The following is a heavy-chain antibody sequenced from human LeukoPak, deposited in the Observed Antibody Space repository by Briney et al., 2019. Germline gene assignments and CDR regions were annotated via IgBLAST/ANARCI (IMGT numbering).Heavy chain of an antibody. J-gene: IGHJ4*02. CDR2: IITIFGTA. CDR3: ARNHRPKDIVVVPAAVDY. CDR1: RGTFSSYA. V-gene: IGHV1-69*06. Sequence: SVNVSCKASRGTFSSYAISAVRQPPGQQLEGMGGIITIFGTAKYAQKFQGRVTNTAEKSTSTAYMELNSMRSEDTAVYYCARNHRPKDIVVVPAAVDYWGQGTPVTVSS. D-gene: IGHD2-2*01.